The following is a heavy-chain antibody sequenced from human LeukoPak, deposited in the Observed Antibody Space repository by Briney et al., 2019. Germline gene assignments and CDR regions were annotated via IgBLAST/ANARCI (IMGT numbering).Heavy chain of an antibody. CDR2: IKQHGYEK. J-gene: IGHJ4*02. CDR1: GFTFSGYW. Sequence: GGSLRLSCAASGFTFSGYWMSWVRQTPEKGLEWVANIKQHGYEKYYVDSVKGRFTISRDNAKNSLYLQMNSLRADDTAVYYCARDKIVGPTTLDYWGQGTLVTVSS. V-gene: IGHV3-7*01. CDR3: ARDKIVGPTTLDY. D-gene: IGHD1-26*01.